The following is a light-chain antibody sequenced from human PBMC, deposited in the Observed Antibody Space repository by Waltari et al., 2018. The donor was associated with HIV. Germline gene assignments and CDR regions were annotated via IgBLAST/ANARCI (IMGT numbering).Light chain of an antibody. CDR1: DIDIGNYNL. CDR3: LTYVSKTSTWQ. V-gene: IGLV2-23*02. J-gene: IGLJ3*02. CDR2: DVS. Sequence: QSALTQPASVSGNPGQSVTITCTGTDIDIGNYNLVSWFQQHPGKAPKLLSYDVSKLSSGVSSRFSGSKSGYFASLTISGLLTEDESSYYCLTYVSKTSTWQFGGGTYLTV.